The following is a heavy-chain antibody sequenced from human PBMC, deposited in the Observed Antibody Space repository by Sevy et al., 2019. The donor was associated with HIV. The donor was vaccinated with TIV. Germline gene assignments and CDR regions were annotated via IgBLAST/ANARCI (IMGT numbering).Heavy chain of an antibody. J-gene: IGHJ4*02. CDR1: GGSISSYY. V-gene: IGHV4-59*01. CDR3: ARDRTRGGFDS. D-gene: IGHD2-15*01. CDR2: IYHSGST. Sequence: SETLSLTCTVPGGSISSYYWNWIRQSPGKGLEWIGYIYHSGSTNYNPSLTSRVTISVDTSKNQFSLKLSSVTAADTAVYYCARDRTRGGFDSWGQGTLVTVSS.